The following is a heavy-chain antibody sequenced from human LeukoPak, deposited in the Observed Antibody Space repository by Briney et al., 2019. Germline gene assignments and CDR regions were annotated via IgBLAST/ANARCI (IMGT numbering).Heavy chain of an antibody. J-gene: IGHJ4*02. V-gene: IGHV3-48*01. CDR2: ISTSSSII. CDR3: ARGTYYFDY. CDR1: GFTFSSYS. Sequence: GSLRLSCAASGFTFSSYSMNGVRQAPGKGLEWVSYISTSSSIIYYADSVKGRFTISRDNAKNSLYLQMNSLRAEDTALYYCARGTYYFDYWGQGTPVTVSS. D-gene: IGHD1/OR15-1a*01.